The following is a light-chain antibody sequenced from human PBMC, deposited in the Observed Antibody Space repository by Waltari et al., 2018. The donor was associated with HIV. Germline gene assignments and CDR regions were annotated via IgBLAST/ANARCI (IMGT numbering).Light chain of an antibody. CDR3: QSYDSNNHWV. Sequence: NFMLTQPHSVSESPGKTVTISCTRSSGNIAATYVQWFQQRPGSAPTTVLYEDYQRPSGVPDRFSGFLNRSSNSATLTISGLTTEDEADYYCQSYDSNNHWVFGGGTRLTVL. CDR2: EDY. V-gene: IGLV6-57*03. J-gene: IGLJ3*02. CDR1: SGNIAATY.